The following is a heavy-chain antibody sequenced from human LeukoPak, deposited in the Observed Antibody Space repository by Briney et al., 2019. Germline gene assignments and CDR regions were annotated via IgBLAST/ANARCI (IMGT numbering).Heavy chain of an antibody. CDR2: ISYDGSNK. CDR3: ARDPNGSGSYNFDY. J-gene: IGHJ4*02. D-gene: IGHD3-10*01. CDR1: GVTFSSYA. Sequence: PGGSLRLSCAASGVTFSSYAMHWVRQAPGKGLEWVAVISYDGSNKYYADSVKGRFTISRDNSKNTLYLQMNSLRAEDTAVYYCARDPNGSGSYNFDYWGQGTLVTVSS. V-gene: IGHV3-30-3*01.